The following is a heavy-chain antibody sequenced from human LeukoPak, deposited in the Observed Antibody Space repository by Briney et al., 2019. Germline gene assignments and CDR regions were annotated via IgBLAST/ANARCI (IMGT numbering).Heavy chain of an antibody. CDR3: ARNYNYYDSSGYRLDY. D-gene: IGHD3-22*01. J-gene: IGHJ4*02. CDR2: IIPIFGTA. CDR1: GGTFSSYA. V-gene: IGHV1-69*13. Sequence: SVKVSCKASGGTFSSYAISWVRQAPGQGLEWMGGIIPIFGTANYAQKFQGRVTITADESTSTAYMELSSLRSEDTAVYYCARNYNYYDSSGYRLDYWGRGTLVTVSS.